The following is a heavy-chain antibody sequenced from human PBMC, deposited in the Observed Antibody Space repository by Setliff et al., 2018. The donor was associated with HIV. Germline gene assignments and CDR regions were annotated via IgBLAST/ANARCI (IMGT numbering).Heavy chain of an antibody. CDR3: ARIFGFTTASYARGNDY. V-gene: IGHV4-39*01. D-gene: IGHD3-16*01. CDR2: VYYTGTT. Sequence: SETLSLTSTVSGGSISSITHYWGWFRQPPGKGLECIGTVYYTGTTYYNSSLESRVTISVDTSRNQFSLKLYSVTAADTAVYYCARIFGFTTASYARGNDYWGRGTLVTVSS. CDR1: GGSISSITHY. J-gene: IGHJ4*02.